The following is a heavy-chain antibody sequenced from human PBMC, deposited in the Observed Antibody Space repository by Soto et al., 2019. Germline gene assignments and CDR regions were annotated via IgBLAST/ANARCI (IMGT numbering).Heavy chain of an antibody. CDR3: ARSPNYYYYGFDV. CDR1: GGSISSGDYF. J-gene: IGHJ6*02. CDR2: IYYSGST. V-gene: IGHV4-61*08. D-gene: IGHD3-10*01. Sequence: SETLSLTCTVSGGSISSGDYFWSWLRQSPGKRLEWIAYIYYSGSTNYNPSLKSRATISVDTSKSQVSLTLTSMTAADAALYYCARSPNYYYYGFDVWGQGTAVTGSS.